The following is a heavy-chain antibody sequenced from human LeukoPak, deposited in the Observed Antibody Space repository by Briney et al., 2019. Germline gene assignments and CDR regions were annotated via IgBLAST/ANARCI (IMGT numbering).Heavy chain of an antibody. J-gene: IGHJ4*02. CDR3: AKDHSEYSSSPFDY. D-gene: IGHD6-6*01. Sequence: GGSLRLSCAGSGFTFSSFAMSWVRQAPGKGLEWVSGISWNSGSIGYADSVKGRFTISRDNAKNSLYLQMNSLRAEDTALYYCAKDHSEYSSSPFDYWGQGTLVIVSS. CDR2: ISWNSGSI. CDR1: GFTFSSFA. V-gene: IGHV3-9*01.